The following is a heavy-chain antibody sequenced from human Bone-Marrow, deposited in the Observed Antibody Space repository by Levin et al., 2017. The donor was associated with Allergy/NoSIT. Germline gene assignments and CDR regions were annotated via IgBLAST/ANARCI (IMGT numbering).Heavy chain of an antibody. D-gene: IGHD3-22*01. CDR3: AKRWGSNYDPSGLYAFES. V-gene: IGHV3-23*05. Sequence: GGSLRLSCAASGFTFSGYAMNWIRQAPGKGLEWVSTILGDGSKTFYADSVKGRFTISRDNSRNTLYLHMSSLRADDTAVYYCAKRWGSNYDPSGLYAFESWGQGTMVTVSS. J-gene: IGHJ3*02. CDR1: GFTFSGYA. CDR2: ILGDGSKT.